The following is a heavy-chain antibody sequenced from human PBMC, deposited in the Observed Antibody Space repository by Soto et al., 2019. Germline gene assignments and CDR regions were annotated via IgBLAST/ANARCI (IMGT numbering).Heavy chain of an antibody. CDR1: GGTFSSYA. J-gene: IGHJ6*02. D-gene: IGHD3-9*01. V-gene: IGHV1-69*01. Sequence: QVQLVQSGAEVKKPGSSVKVSCKASGGTFSSYAISWVRQAPGQGLEWMGGIIPIFGTANYAQKFQGRLTITADDSTSTAYMDLYSLISEDTAVYYCARDVQVNYFDNTYHYYAMDVWGQGTTVIVSS. CDR2: IIPIFGTA. CDR3: ARDVQVNYFDNTYHYYAMDV.